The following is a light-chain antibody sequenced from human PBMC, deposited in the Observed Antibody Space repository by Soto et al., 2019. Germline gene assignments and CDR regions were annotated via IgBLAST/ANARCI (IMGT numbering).Light chain of an antibody. CDR2: DAS. CDR3: QQRSNWPPNT. Sequence: EIVLTQSPATLSLSPGEIATLSCRASQSVSSYLALYQQKPGQAPRLLIYDASNRATGIPARFSGSGSGTNFILTISSLEHEDFAVYYCQQRSNWPPNTFGQGTRLEIK. V-gene: IGKV3-11*01. CDR1: QSVSSY. J-gene: IGKJ5*01.